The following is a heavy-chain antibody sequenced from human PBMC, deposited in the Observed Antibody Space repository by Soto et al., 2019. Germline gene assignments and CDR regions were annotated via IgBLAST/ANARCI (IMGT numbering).Heavy chain of an antibody. CDR2: ISSSSSYI. J-gene: IGHJ4*02. CDR1: GFTFSSYS. D-gene: IGHD1-26*01. Sequence: GGSLRLSCAASGFTFSSYSMNWVRQAPGKGLEWVSSISSSSSYIYYADSVKGRFTISRDNAKNSLYLQMNSLRAGDTAVYYCARASGSYSAPDWGQGTLVTVSS. CDR3: ARASGSYSAPD. V-gene: IGHV3-21*01.